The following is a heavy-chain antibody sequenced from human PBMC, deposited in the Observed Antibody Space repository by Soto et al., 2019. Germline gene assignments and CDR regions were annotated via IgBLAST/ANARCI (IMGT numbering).Heavy chain of an antibody. D-gene: IGHD2-21*02. CDR1: GFSFSTYS. V-gene: IGHV3-21*01. Sequence: GGSLRLSCEASGFSFSTYSMHWVRQAPGKGLEWVSSIGRRSDIYYADSVKGRFTISRDNAKNSVSLQMNSLRDEDTAVYYCAREETAWPLAYGLDVWGQGTTVTSP. J-gene: IGHJ6*02. CDR2: IGRRSDI. CDR3: AREETAWPLAYGLDV.